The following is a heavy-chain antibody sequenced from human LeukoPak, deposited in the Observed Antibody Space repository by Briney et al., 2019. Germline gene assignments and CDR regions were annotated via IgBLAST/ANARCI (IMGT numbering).Heavy chain of an antibody. CDR3: ARGPPLFDP. V-gene: IGHV3-48*01. Sequence: GGSLRLSCAASGFTFSSYAMSWVRQAPGKGLEWVSYISTDGGTTYYAESVKGRFTISRDNAQNSLYLQMSSLRAEDTAVYYCARGPPLFDPWGQGTLVTVSS. CDR2: ISTDGGTT. CDR1: GFTFSSYA. J-gene: IGHJ5*02.